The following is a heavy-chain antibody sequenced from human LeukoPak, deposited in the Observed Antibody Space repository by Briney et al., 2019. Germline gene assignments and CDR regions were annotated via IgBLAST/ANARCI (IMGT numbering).Heavy chain of an antibody. D-gene: IGHD2-21*02. CDR3: ARDSVLGCGGDCYTHFDY. CDR2: IFPILGIA. CDR1: GGTFNNYA. Sequence: SVKVSCKASGGTFNNYAFSWVRLAPAQGMEWKGRIFPILGIANYAQKFQGRVTITADKSTSTAYTVMSSLGSEDTAVYYCARDSVLGCGGDCYTHFDYWGQGTLVTVSS. J-gene: IGHJ4*02. V-gene: IGHV1-69*04.